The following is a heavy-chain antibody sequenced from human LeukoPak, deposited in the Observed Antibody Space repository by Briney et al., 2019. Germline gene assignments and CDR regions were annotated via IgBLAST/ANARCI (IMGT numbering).Heavy chain of an antibody. D-gene: IGHD2-21*01. CDR1: GYTFANYD. CDR3: ARVAYGLDY. V-gene: IGHV1-8*01. Sequence: ASVKVSCKTSGYTFANYDINWVRPAPGQGLEWLGWLNPNSAKIGFAQKFQGRITMTRNTSISTAYMELSNLRSEDTAVYFCARVAYGLDYWGQGTPVTVSS. CDR2: LNPNSAKI. J-gene: IGHJ4*02.